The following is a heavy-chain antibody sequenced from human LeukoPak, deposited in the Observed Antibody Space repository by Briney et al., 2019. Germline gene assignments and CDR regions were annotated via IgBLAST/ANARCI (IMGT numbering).Heavy chain of an antibody. Sequence: GGSLRLSCAGSGFTFSNCSINWVRQAPGKGLEWVSYMSSSVTTIYYGDSVKGRFTISRDNIKNSLYLQMNSLRADDTAVYYCARESRYAFDIWGQGTMVTVSS. CDR2: MSSSVTTI. V-gene: IGHV3-48*04. CDR3: ARESRYAFDI. J-gene: IGHJ3*02. CDR1: GFTFSNCS.